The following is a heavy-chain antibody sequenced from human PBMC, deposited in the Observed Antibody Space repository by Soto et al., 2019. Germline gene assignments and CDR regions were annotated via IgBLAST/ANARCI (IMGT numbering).Heavy chain of an antibody. CDR3: ARSSQRYYCGMDV. J-gene: IGHJ6*02. D-gene: IGHD2-15*01. CDR1: GDSVSSGSYY. V-gene: IGHV4-61*01. CDR2: IYYSGST. Sequence: SETLSLTCTVSGDSVSSGSYYWSWIRQPPGKGLEWIGYIYYSGSTNYNPSLKSRVTISVDTSKNQFSLKLSSVTAADTAVYYCARSSQRYYCGMDVWGQGTTVTVSS.